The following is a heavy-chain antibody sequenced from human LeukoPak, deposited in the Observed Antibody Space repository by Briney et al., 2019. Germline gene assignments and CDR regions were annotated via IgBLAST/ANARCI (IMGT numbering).Heavy chain of an antibody. CDR1: GFTVSSNY. Sequence: PGGSLRLSCAASGFTVSSNYMSWVRQAPGKGLEWVSAISGSDDSTYYADSVKGRFTISRDNSKNTLYLQMNSLRAEDTAIYYCAKDTLDYRYFDFWGRGTLVTVSS. V-gene: IGHV3-23*01. D-gene: IGHD2/OR15-2a*01. CDR2: ISGSDDST. CDR3: AKDTLDYRYFDF. J-gene: IGHJ2*01.